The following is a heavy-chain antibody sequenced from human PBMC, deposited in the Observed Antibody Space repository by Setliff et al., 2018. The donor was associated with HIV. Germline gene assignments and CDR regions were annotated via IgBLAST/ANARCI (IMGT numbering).Heavy chain of an antibody. D-gene: IGHD6-6*01. CDR2: IYHSGSA. CDR1: GGSISSSNW. V-gene: IGHV4-4*02. CDR3: ARGLDSWSSHVFDM. J-gene: IGHJ3*02. Sequence: SETLSLTCAVSGGSISSSNWWSWVRQPPGKGLEWIGEIYHSGSANYNPSLKSRVIISIDKSKNKFSLKVSSVTAADTAVYYCARGLDSWSSHVFDMWGQGTMVTVSS.